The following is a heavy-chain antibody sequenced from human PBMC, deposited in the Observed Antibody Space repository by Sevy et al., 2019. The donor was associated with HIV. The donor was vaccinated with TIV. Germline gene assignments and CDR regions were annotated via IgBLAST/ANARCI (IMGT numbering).Heavy chain of an antibody. J-gene: IGHJ4*02. CDR2: ISNSGSSI. CDR1: GFTFSSYK. D-gene: IGHD4-17*01. V-gene: IGHV3-48*03. Sequence: GGSLRLSCAASGFTFSSYKMNWVRQAPGKGLEWVSFISNSGSSIYYSDSVKGRFTISRDNAKNSLYLQMNSLRAEDTAVYYCARDLPPSATTVAHFDYRGQGTLITVSS. CDR3: ARDLPPSATTVAHFDY.